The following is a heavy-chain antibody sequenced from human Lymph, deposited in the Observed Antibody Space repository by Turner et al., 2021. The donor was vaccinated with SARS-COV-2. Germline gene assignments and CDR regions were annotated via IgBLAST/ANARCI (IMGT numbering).Heavy chain of an antibody. V-gene: IGHV4-59*01. CDR2: IYYRGST. CDR1: GGSMNSNY. Sequence: QVQLQESVPRLVKPLVTLSLTCTVSGGSMNSNYWSWIRQPPGKRREWIGYIYYRGSTNYNPSLESRVTISVDTSRNQFSLNLTSVTAADTAIYYCARETVNNWVDPWGQGTLVTVSS. D-gene: IGHD2-21*02. J-gene: IGHJ5*02. CDR3: ARETVNNWVDP.